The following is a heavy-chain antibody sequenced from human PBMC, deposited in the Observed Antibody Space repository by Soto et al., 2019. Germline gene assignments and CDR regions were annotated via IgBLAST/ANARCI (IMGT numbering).Heavy chain of an antibody. CDR1: GGPINTFY. J-gene: IGHJ4*02. CDR3: AREGSYSAYNFAHGIQLWSFDF. Sequence: SETLSLTCTVSGGPINTFYWSGVRQPAGKGLEWIGRIFSSGSTSFNPSLESRVAMSVDTSKNHFSLNLSSVTAADMAVYYCAREGSYSAYNFAHGIQLWSFDFWGQGALVTVSS. D-gene: IGHD5-12*01. CDR2: IFSSGST. V-gene: IGHV4-4*07.